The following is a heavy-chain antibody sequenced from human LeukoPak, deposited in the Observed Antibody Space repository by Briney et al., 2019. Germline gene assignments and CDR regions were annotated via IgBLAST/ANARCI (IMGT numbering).Heavy chain of an antibody. Sequence: ASVKVSCKASGYTFTCYGISWVRQAPGQGLEWMGWISAYNGNTNYAQKLQGRVTMTTDTSTSTAYMELRSLRSDDTAVYYCARDLERYFDWTTAPEYFQHWGQGTLVTVSP. J-gene: IGHJ1*01. CDR2: ISAYNGNT. V-gene: IGHV1-18*01. CDR3: ARDLERYFDWTTAPEYFQH. CDR1: GYTFTCYG. D-gene: IGHD3-9*01.